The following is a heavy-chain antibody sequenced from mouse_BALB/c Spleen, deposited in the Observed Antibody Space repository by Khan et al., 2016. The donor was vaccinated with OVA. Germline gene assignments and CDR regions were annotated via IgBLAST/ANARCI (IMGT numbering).Heavy chain of an antibody. V-gene: IGHV3-2*02. CDR3: ARDGSRYNYAMDY. CDR1: GYSITSDYA. CDR2: ISSSGST. Sequence: EVQLVETGPGLVKPSQSLSLTCTVTGYSITSDYAWNWIRQFPGNKLEWMGYISSSGSTNYNPALKSRISITRDTSKNQFFLQLNSVTTVDTATYYCARDGSRYNYAMDYWGQGTSVTVSS. D-gene: IGHD2-3*01. J-gene: IGHJ4*01.